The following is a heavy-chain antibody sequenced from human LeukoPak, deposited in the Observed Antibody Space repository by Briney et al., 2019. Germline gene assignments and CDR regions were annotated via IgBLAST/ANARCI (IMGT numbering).Heavy chain of an antibody. V-gene: IGHV3-23*01. D-gene: IGHD2-2*03. CDR3: AKHGYWSCISCFFDF. CDR1: GLSLSSYA. CDR2: NRCSGSHT. Sequence: PGGSLSLFCAVSGLSLSSYAMSWVRQAPGRGLEWVSGNRCSGSHTFCTHSVRGRLTISRDSSKHTLSLQMDSLRAEDTSLYDCAKHGYWSCISCFFDFWGQGTLVTVSS. J-gene: IGHJ4*02.